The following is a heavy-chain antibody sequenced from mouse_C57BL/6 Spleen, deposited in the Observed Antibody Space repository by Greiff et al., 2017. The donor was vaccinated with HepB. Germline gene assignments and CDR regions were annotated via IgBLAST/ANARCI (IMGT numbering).Heavy chain of an antibody. CDR2: ISYDGSN. D-gene: IGHD2-2*01. CDR1: GYSITSGYY. J-gene: IGHJ2*01. V-gene: IGHV3-6*01. CDR3: ARDQDGYGYFDY. Sequence: EVQLQQSGPGLVKPSQSLSLTCSVTGYSITSGYYWNWIRQFPGNKLEWMGYISYDGSNNYNPSLKNRISITRDTSKNQFFLKLNSVTTEDTATYYCARDQDGYGYFDYWGQGTTLTVSS.